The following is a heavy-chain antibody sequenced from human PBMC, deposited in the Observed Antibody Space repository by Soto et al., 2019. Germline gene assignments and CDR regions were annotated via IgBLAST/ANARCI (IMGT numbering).Heavy chain of an antibody. Sequence: GGSLRLSCAASGFNFSSYAMSWVRQAPGKGLEWVSAVSGSGDATYYVDSVKGRLTISRDNSMDTLYLQLNSLRAEDTAVYYCAKGRVVTAISSFDYWGQGTLVTVSS. J-gene: IGHJ4*02. D-gene: IGHD2-21*02. CDR2: VSGSGDAT. CDR1: GFNFSSYA. V-gene: IGHV3-23*01. CDR3: AKGRVVTAISSFDY.